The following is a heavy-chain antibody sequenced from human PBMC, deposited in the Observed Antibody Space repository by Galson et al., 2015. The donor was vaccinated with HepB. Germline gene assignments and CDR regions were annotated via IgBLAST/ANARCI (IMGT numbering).Heavy chain of an antibody. Sequence: SVKVSCKASGGTFSSYAISWVRQAPGQGLEWMGGIIPIFGTANYAQKFQGRVTITADESTSTAYMELSSLRSEDTAVYYCARAPMVRGVEGRYYFDYWGQGTLVTVSS. D-gene: IGHD3-10*01. J-gene: IGHJ4*02. CDR2: IIPIFGTA. CDR3: ARAPMVRGVEGRYYFDY. CDR1: GGTFSSYA. V-gene: IGHV1-69*13.